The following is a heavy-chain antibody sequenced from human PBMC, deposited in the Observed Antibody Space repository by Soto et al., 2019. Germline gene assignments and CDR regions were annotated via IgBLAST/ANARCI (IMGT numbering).Heavy chain of an antibody. V-gene: IGHV4-61*01. Sequence: PSETLSLTCTVSGGSVSSGSYYWSWIRQPPGKGLEWIGYIYYSGSTNYNPSLKSRVTISVDTSKNQFSLKLSSVTAADTAVYYCARGIHESKYYYDSSGYSDYWGQGTLVTVSS. J-gene: IGHJ4*02. CDR1: GGSVSSGSYY. D-gene: IGHD3-22*01. CDR3: ARGIHESKYYYDSSGYSDY. CDR2: IYYSGST.